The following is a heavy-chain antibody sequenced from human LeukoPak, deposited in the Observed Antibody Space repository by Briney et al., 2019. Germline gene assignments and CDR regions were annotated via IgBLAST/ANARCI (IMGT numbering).Heavy chain of an antibody. CDR2: INPNSGGT. J-gene: IGHJ6*03. V-gene: IGHV1-2*02. D-gene: IGHD6-19*01. Sequence: GASVKVSCKASGYTFTSYYMHWVRQAPGQGLEWMGWINPNSGGTNYAQKFQGRVTMTRDTSISTAYMELSRLRSDDPAVYYCARGAAVAAYYYYYYMDVWGKGTTVTVSS. CDR3: ARGAAVAAYYYYYYMDV. CDR1: GYTFTSYY.